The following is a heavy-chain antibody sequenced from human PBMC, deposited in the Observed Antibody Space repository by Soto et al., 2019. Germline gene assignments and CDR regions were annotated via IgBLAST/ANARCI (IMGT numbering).Heavy chain of an antibody. CDR2: ISYDGSSK. Sequence: QVQLVESGGGIVQPGRSLRLSCAASGFTFNYYGMHWVRQAPGKGLEWVAFISYDGSSKYYADSVKGRFTISRDNSKNTLYLQMDSLRAGDTAVYYCANAGATVTTHFWGQGTLVTVSS. D-gene: IGHD4-17*01. J-gene: IGHJ4*02. CDR1: GFTFNYYG. V-gene: IGHV3-30*18. CDR3: ANAGATVTTHF.